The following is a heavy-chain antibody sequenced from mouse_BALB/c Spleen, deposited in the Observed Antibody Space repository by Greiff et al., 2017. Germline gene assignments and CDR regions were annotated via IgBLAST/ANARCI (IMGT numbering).Heavy chain of an antibody. Sequence: VQLKQSGPELMKPGASVKISCKASGYSFTSYYMHWVKQSHGKSLEWIGYIDPFNGGTSYNQKFKGKATLTVDKSSSTAYMHLSSLTSEDSAVYYCARGWDRAYFDYWGQGTTLTVSS. CDR3: ARGWDRAYFDY. D-gene: IGHD3-3*01. J-gene: IGHJ2*01. CDR1: GYSFTSYY. CDR2: IDPFNGGT. V-gene: IGHV1S135*01.